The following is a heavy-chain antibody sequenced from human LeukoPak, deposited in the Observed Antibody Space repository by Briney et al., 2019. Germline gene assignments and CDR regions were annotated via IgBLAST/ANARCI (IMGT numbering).Heavy chain of an antibody. CDR2: INPNSDYT. CDR3: AVAPGDY. J-gene: IGHJ4*02. D-gene: IGHD2-21*01. V-gene: IGHV1-2*02. Sequence: ASVKVSCKASGYTFTDYYIHWVRQAPGQGLEWTGWINPNSDYTFYAQKFQGRVTLTRDTSISTVYMELTTLTSDDTDLYYCAVAPGDYWGQGTLVSVSA. CDR1: GYTFTDYY.